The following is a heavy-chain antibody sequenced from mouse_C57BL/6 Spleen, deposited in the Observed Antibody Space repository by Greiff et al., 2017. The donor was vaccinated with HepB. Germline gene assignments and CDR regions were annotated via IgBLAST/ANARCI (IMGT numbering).Heavy chain of an antibody. CDR3: ARRDTTVVGYFDY. CDR1: GYAFSSYW. Sequence: VQLQESGAELVKPGASVKISCKASGYAFSSYWMNWVKQRPGKGLEWIGQIYPGDGDTNYNGKFKGKATLTADKSSSTAYMQLSSLTSEDSAVYFCARRDTTVVGYFDYWGQGTTLTVSS. CDR2: IYPGDGDT. J-gene: IGHJ2*01. D-gene: IGHD1-1*01. V-gene: IGHV1-80*01.